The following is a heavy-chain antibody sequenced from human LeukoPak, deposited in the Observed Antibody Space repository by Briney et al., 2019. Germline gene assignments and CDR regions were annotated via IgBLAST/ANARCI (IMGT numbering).Heavy chain of an antibody. CDR1: GGSISSSSYY. Sequence: SETLSLTCTVSGGSISSSSYYWSWIRQPAGKGLEWIGRIYTSGSTNYNPSLKSRVTISVDTSKNQFSLKLSSVTAADTAVYYCARVAGYGDYVSWGQGTLVTVSS. D-gene: IGHD4-17*01. CDR2: IYTSGST. J-gene: IGHJ5*02. CDR3: ARVAGYGDYVS. V-gene: IGHV4-61*02.